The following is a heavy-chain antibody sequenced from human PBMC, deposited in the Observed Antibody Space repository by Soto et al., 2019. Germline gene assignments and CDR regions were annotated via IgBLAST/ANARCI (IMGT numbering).Heavy chain of an antibody. CDR3: AKSLIITLKNWVDP. D-gene: IGHD3-16*01. Sequence: EEQLLESGGGLVQPGESLRLSCAASGFTFSSSAMNWVRQAPGKGLEWVSLISDSGSRTYYADSVRGRFTISRDNSKNTLYLQMNRPRAEDKALYYWAKSLIITLKNWVDPWGQGTLVTVSS. V-gene: IGHV3-23*01. CDR1: GFTFSSSA. CDR2: ISDSGSRT. J-gene: IGHJ5*02.